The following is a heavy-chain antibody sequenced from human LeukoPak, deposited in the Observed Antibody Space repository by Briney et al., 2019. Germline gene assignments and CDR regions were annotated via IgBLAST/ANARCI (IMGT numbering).Heavy chain of an antibody. CDR3: ARVNYYDSSGYYSPHDAFDI. Sequence: ASVKVSCKASGYTFTGYYMHWVRQAPGQGLEWMGWINPNSGGTNYAQKFQGRVTMTRDTSISTAYMELSGLRSDDTAVYYCARVNYYDSSGYYSPHDAFDIWGQGTMVTVSS. D-gene: IGHD3-22*01. CDR1: GYTFTGYY. V-gene: IGHV1-2*02. CDR2: INPNSGGT. J-gene: IGHJ3*02.